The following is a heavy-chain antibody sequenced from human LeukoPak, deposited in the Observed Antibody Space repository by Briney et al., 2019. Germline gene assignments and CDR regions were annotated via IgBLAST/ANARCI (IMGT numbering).Heavy chain of an antibody. Sequence: GGSLRLSCTVSGITLINYGMSWVRQAPGKGLEWVAGISDSGGRTNYADSVKGRFTISRDNPKNTLYLQMNSLRAEDTAVYYCARVPRGIAPYAFDIWGQGTMVTVSS. CDR3: ARVPRGIAPYAFDI. V-gene: IGHV3-23*01. J-gene: IGHJ3*02. CDR1: GITLINYG. D-gene: IGHD6-13*01. CDR2: ISDSGGRT.